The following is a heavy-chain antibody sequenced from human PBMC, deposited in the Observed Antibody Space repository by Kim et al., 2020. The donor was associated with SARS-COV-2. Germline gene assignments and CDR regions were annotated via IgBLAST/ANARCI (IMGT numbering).Heavy chain of an antibody. CDR3: SRDRNRQGFDY. Sequence: SETLSLTCTVSGGSISSYYWSWIRQPPGKGLEWIGYIYYSGSTNYNPSLKSRVTISVDTSKNQFSLKLSSVTAADTAVYYCSRDRNRQGFDYWGQGTL. J-gene: IGHJ4*02. CDR2: IYYSGST. V-gene: IGHV4-59*13. CDR1: GGSISSYY.